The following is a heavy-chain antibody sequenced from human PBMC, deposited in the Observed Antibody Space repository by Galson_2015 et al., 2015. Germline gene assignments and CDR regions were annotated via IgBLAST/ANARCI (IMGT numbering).Heavy chain of an antibody. CDR2: IYYSGST. D-gene: IGHD7-27*01. J-gene: IGHJ4*02. CDR3: ARTNGVPYYFDY. V-gene: IGHV4-31*03. CDR1: GGSISSGGYY. Sequence: TLSLTCTVSGGSISSGGYYWSWIRQHPGKGLEWIGYIYYSGSTYYNPSLKSRVTISVDTSKNQFSLKLSSVTAADTAVYYCARTNGVPYYFDYWGQGTLVTVSS.